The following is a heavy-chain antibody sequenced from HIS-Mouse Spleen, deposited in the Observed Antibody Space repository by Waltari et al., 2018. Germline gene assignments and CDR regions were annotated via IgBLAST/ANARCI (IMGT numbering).Heavy chain of an antibody. D-gene: IGHD6-13*01. Sequence: QLQLQESGPGLVKPSETLSRTCTGSGGSISSSSYYWGWIRQPPGKVLELIGSIYYSGSTYYNPSLKSRVTISVDTSKNQFSLKLSSVTAADTAVYYCAREIPYSSSWYDWYFDLWGRGTLVTVSS. CDR3: AREIPYSSSWYDWYFDL. J-gene: IGHJ2*01. CDR2: IYYSGST. V-gene: IGHV4-39*07. CDR1: GGSISSSSYY.